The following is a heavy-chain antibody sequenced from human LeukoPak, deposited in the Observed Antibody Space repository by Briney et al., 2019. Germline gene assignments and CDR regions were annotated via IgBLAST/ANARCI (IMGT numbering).Heavy chain of an antibody. CDR1: GFTFSDYY. D-gene: IGHD3-16*01. J-gene: IGHJ4*02. CDR2: ISTTSGFT. CDR3: AKGSPPGD. V-gene: IGHV3-11*05. Sequence: GPLRLSCAASGFTFSDYYTTWIRRPPGKGLEWVSYISTTSGFTKYADSVRGRFTISRDNAKITLYLQMSTLSAEDPALYYCAKGSPPGDWGQGTLVTVSS.